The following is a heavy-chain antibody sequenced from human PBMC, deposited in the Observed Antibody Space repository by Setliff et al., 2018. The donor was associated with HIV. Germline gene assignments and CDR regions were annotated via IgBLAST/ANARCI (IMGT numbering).Heavy chain of an antibody. CDR1: GFIFSDFA. D-gene: IGHD2-15*01. V-gene: IGHV3-23*01. CDR2: ISYKGD. CDR3: VKGLYVVDY. J-gene: IGHJ4*02. Sequence: GGSLRLSCAASGFIFSDFAMPWVRQVPGKGLEWVSTISYKGDDYADSVRGRFTISRDNSKSTLYLRMNSLKAEDTAMYYCVKGLYVVDYWGQGTLVTVSS.